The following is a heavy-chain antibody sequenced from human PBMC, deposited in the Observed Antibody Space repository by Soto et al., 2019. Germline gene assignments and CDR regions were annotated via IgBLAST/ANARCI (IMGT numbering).Heavy chain of an antibody. CDR1: GFTFSSYA. V-gene: IGHV3-23*01. Sequence: GGSLRLSCAASGFTFSSYAMSWVRQAPGKGLEWVAGISGSGGSTYYADSVKGLFTITSDNSKNTLYLQMNSLIAEDTAVYYWAKDILGDWFHLSDYWGQGTLVTVSS. CDR2: ISGSGGST. CDR3: AKDILGDWFHLSDY. D-gene: IGHD3-9*01. J-gene: IGHJ4*02.